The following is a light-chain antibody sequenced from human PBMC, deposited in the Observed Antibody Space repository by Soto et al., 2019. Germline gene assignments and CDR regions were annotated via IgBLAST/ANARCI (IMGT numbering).Light chain of an antibody. J-gene: IGKJ1*01. CDR2: GAS. V-gene: IGKV3-20*01. Sequence: EIVLTQSPGTVSLSPGERATLSCRASQSVSSRYLGWYQQKPGQAPRLLIYGASSRATGIPDRFSGSGSGTDFTLTISRLEPEDFAVYYCQQYSRSLWTFGQGTKVEIK. CDR1: QSVSSRY. CDR3: QQYSRSLWT.